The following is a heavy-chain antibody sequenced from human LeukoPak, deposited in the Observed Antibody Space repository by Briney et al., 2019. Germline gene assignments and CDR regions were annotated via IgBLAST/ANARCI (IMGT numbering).Heavy chain of an antibody. CDR3: AKDQGSITVFGGTDC. CDR2: LSPSGAST. CDR1: GFTFSTYA. Sequence: GGSLRLSCAASGFTFSTYAMSWVRQAPGKGLEGVSTLSPSGASTYYADSVKGRFTISRDNSQNTLYLQMNSLRAEDTAVYYCAKDQGSITVFGGTDCWGQGTLVTVSS. J-gene: IGHJ4*02. V-gene: IGHV3-23*01. D-gene: IGHD3-3*01.